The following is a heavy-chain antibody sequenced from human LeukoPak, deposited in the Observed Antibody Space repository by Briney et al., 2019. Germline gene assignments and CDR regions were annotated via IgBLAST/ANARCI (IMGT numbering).Heavy chain of an antibody. V-gene: IGHV4-34*01. D-gene: IGHD3-10*01. CDR1: GGSFSGYY. Sequence: SSETLSLTCAVYGGSFSGYYWSWIRQPPGKGLEWIGEINHSGSTNYNPSLKSRVTISVDTSKNQFSLKLSSVTAADTAVYYCARVWRYYYGSGSYLNWFDPWGQGTLVTVSS. J-gene: IGHJ5*02. CDR2: INHSGST. CDR3: ARVWRYYYGSGSYLNWFDP.